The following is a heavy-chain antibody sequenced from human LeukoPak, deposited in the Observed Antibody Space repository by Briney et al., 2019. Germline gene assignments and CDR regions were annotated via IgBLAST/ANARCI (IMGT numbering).Heavy chain of an antibody. V-gene: IGHV4-59*01. J-gene: IGHJ1*01. Sequence: SETLSLTCTVSGGSITSYYWTWIRQPPGKGLEWIGYIYHSGTTNYNPSLKSRVSISVDRSKNQFSLKLSSVTTADTAVYHCAQKAPYSPGYSQHWGQGTLVTVSS. CDR2: IYHSGTT. D-gene: IGHD2-15*01. CDR3: AQKAPYSPGYSQH. CDR1: GGSITSYY.